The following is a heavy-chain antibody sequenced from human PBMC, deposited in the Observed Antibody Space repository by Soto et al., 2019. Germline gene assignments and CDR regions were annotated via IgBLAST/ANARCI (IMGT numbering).Heavy chain of an antibody. CDR1: GGTFSSYA. D-gene: IGHD2-2*01. CDR3: ARVGMPRYYYYYGTDV. V-gene: IGHV1-69*13. J-gene: IGHJ6*02. Sequence: GASVKVSCKASGGTFSSYAISWVRQAPGQGLEWMGGIIPIFGTANYAQKFQGRVTITADESTSTAYMELSSLRSEDTAVYYCARVGMPRYYYYYGTDVWGQGTTVTVSS. CDR2: IIPIFGTA.